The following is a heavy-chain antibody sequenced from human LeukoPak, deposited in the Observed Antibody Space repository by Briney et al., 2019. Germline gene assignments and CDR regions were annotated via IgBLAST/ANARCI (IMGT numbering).Heavy chain of an antibody. CDR3: ARGHYDFWSGYCFDD. CDR2: IKQDGSEK. D-gene: IGHD3-3*01. Sequence: GGSLRFSCAASGFTFSSYWMSWVRQAPGKGLEWVANIKQDGSEKYYVDSVKGRFTISRDNAKNSLYLQMNSLRAEDTAVYYCARGHYDFWSGYCFDDWGQGTLVTVSS. CDR1: GFTFSSYW. J-gene: IGHJ4*02. V-gene: IGHV3-7*04.